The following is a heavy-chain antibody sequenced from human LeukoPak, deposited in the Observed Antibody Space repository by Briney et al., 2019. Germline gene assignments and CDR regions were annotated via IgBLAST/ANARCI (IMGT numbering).Heavy chain of an antibody. V-gene: IGHV4-59*01. CDR1: GGSISSYY. CDR3: ARHAYNYDSAFGI. CDR2: IYYSGST. J-gene: IGHJ3*02. D-gene: IGHD5-18*01. Sequence: SETLSLTCTASGGSISSYYWSWIRQPPGKGLEWIAYIYYSGSTNYNPSLKSRVTISVDTSKNQFSLKLSSVTAAVTAVYYCARHAYNYDSAFGIWGQGTMVTVSS.